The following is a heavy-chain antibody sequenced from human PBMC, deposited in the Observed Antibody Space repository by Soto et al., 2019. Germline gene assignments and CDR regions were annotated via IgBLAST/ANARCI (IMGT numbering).Heavy chain of an antibody. CDR2: IYGDGTT. D-gene: IGHD3-10*01. Sequence: EVQLVESGGDLVQPGGSLRLSCVSSVFSVSNNYMSWVRQAPGKGLEWVSVIYGDGTTYYADSVKGRFTISRDNSRNTVYLQTNSLRAEDTAVYYCARGGGVAVRPHYYYYGMDVWGQGTTVTVS. J-gene: IGHJ6*02. CDR1: VFSVSNNY. V-gene: IGHV3-53*01. CDR3: ARGGGVAVRPHYYYYGMDV.